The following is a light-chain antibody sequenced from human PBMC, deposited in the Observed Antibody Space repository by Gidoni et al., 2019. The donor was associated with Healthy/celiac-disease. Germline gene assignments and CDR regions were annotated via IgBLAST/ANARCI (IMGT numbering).Light chain of an antibody. CDR2: DDS. CDR3: QVWDSSSDHLWV. J-gene: IGLJ3*02. CDR1: NIGRKS. Sequence: SYVLTPPPPVPAAPGQTARITCGGNNIGRKSVHWYQQKPGQAPVLVVYDDSDRPSGIPERFSGSNSRNTATLTISRVEAGDEADYYCQVWDSSSDHLWVFGGGTKLTVL. V-gene: IGLV3-21*02.